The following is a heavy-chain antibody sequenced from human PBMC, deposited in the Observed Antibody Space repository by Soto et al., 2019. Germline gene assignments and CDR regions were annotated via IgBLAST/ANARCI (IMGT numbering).Heavy chain of an antibody. CDR2: INAGNGNT. V-gene: IGHV1-3*01. CDR3: ASGAGEGYYGDFDY. J-gene: IGHJ4*02. CDR1: GYTFTSYA. Sequence: ASVKVSCKASGYTFTSYAMRWVRQAPGQRLEWMGWINAGNGNTKYSQKFQGRVTITRDTSASTAYMELSSLRSEDTAVYYCASGAGEGYYGDFDYWGQGTLVTVSS. D-gene: IGHD3-3*01.